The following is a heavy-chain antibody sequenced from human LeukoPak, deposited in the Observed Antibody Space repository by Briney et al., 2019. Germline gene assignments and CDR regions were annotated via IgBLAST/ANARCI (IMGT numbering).Heavy chain of an antibody. J-gene: IGHJ4*02. CDR3: ARLRRNYGSGSYFDY. D-gene: IGHD3-10*01. V-gene: IGHV5-51*01. CDR1: GYSFTSYW. Sequence: GESLKISCKGSGYSFTSYWIGWVRQMPGKGLEWTGIIYPGDSDTRYSPSFQGQVTISADKSISTAYLQWSSLKASDTAMYYCARLRRNYGSGSYFDYWGQGTLVTVSS. CDR2: IYPGDSDT.